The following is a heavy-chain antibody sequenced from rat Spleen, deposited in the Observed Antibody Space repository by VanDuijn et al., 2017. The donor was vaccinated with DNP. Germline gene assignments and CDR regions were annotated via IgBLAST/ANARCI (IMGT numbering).Heavy chain of an antibody. CDR3: AKDLQWYAMDA. J-gene: IGHJ4*01. Sequence: EVQLVESGGGLVQPGRSLKLSCAASGFTFSNYDMAWVRQAPKKGLELVAYISYEGSSSYCGDSVRGRFTISRDNAENNVYLQMNSLRSEDTATYYWAKDLQWYAMDAWGQGTSVSVSS. CDR2: ISYEGSSS. CDR1: GFTFSNYD. D-gene: IGHD1-1*01. V-gene: IGHV5-22*01.